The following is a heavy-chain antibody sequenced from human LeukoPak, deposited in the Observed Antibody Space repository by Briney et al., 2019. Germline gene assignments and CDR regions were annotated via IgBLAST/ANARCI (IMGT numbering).Heavy chain of an antibody. Sequence: GGSLRLSCAASGFTFSSYAMSWVRQAPGKGLEWVSAISGSGGSTYYADSVKGRFTISRDNSKNTLYLQMNSLRAEDTAVYYCARVLGLAGNRDVDYWGQGTLVTVSS. CDR1: GFTFSSYA. D-gene: IGHD2-21*01. CDR3: ARVLGLAGNRDVDY. V-gene: IGHV3-23*01. CDR2: ISGSGGST. J-gene: IGHJ4*02.